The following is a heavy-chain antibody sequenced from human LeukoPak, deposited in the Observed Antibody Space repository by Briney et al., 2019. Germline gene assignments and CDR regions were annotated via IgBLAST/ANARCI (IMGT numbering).Heavy chain of an antibody. CDR1: GFTFDDYA. J-gene: IGHJ4*02. CDR3: ARGLGSFDY. V-gene: IGHV3-20*04. D-gene: IGHD3-10*01. Sequence: GGSLRLSCAASGFTFDDYAMHWVRQAPGKGLEWVSGINWNGGSTGYADSMKGRFTISRDNAKNSMYLQMNSLRAEDTALYYCARGLGSFDYWGQGTLVTVSS. CDR2: INWNGGST.